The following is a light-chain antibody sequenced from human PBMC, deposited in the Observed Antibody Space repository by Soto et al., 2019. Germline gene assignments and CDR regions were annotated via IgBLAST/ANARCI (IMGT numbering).Light chain of an antibody. Sequence: DIQMTQSPSSLSASVGDRVTITCPASQDISNYLNSDQQKPGKAPKLLIYDASNLETGVPSRFSGSGSGTDFTFTISSLQPEGIATYYCQQYDKLPRTFGQGTKLELK. CDR3: QQYDKLPRT. V-gene: IGKV1-33*01. J-gene: IGKJ2*01. CDR2: DAS. CDR1: QDISNY.